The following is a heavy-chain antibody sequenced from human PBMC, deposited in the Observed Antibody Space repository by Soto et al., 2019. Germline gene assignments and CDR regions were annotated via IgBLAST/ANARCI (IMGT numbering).Heavy chain of an antibody. CDR1: GFTFSSYA. CDR3: AKDYCSSTSCYWPLYYGMDV. V-gene: IGHV3-23*01. D-gene: IGHD2-2*01. CDR2: ISGSGGST. J-gene: IGHJ6*02. Sequence: GGSLRLSCAASGFTFSSYAMSWVRQAPGKGLEWVSAISGSGGSTYYADSVKGRFTISRDNSKNTLYLQMNSLRAEDTAVYYCAKDYCSSTSCYWPLYYGMDVWGQGTTVTV.